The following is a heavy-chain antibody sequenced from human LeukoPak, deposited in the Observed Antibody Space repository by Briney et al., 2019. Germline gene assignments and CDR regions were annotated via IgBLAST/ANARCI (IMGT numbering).Heavy chain of an antibody. CDR3: ARIVVVPAAQGIDY. CDR1: GGSFSGYY. D-gene: IGHD2-2*01. V-gene: IGHV4-34*01. J-gene: IGHJ4*02. CDR2: INHSGST. Sequence: PSETLSLTCAVYGGSFSGYYLSWIRQPPGKGLEWIGEINHSGSTNYNPSLKRRVTISVDTSKNQFSLKLSSVTAADTAVYYCARIVVVPAAQGIDYWGQGTLVTVSS.